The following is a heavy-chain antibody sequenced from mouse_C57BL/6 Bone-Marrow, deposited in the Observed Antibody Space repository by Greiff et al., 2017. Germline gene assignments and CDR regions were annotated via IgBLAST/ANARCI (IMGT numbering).Heavy chain of an antibody. J-gene: IGHJ1*03. CDR1: GYAFSSSW. CDR3: ARGRGYDRYFDV. V-gene: IGHV1-82*01. CDR2: IYPGDGDT. Sequence: VQLQQSGPELVKPGASVKISCKASGYAFSSSWMNWVKQRPGKGLEWIGRIYPGDGDTNYNGKFKGKATLTADKSSSTAYMQLSSLTSEDSAVYFCARGRGYDRYFDVWGTGTTVTVSS. D-gene: IGHD2-2*01.